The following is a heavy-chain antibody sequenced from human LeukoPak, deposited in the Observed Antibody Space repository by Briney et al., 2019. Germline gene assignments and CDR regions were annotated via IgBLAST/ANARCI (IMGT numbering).Heavy chain of an antibody. J-gene: IGHJ3*02. CDR3: ARDHIVGATPGNDAFDI. CDR1: GGSISSSSYY. D-gene: IGHD1-26*01. CDR2: IYYSGST. Sequence: SETLSLTCTVSGGSISSSSYYWGWIRQPPGKGLEWIGSIYYSGSTYYNPSLKSRVTISVDTSKNQFSLKLSSVTAADTAVYYCARDHIVGATPGNDAFDIWGQGTMVTVSS. V-gene: IGHV4-39*07.